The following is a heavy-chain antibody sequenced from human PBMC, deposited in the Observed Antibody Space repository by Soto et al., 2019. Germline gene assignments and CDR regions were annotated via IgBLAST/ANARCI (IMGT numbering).Heavy chain of an antibody. CDR3: AKATHDIVVVPAATDFDY. CDR2: ISGSGGST. Sequence: GGSLRLSCAASGFTFSSYAMSWVRQAPGKGLEWVSAISGSGGSTYYADSVKGRFTISSDNSKNTLYLQMNSLRAEDTAVYYCAKATHDIVVVPAATDFDYWGQGTLVTVSS. CDR1: GFTFSSYA. J-gene: IGHJ4*02. V-gene: IGHV3-23*01. D-gene: IGHD2-2*01.